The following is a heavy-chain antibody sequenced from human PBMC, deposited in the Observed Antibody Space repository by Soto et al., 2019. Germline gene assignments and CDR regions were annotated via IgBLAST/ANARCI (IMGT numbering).Heavy chain of an antibody. V-gene: IGHV4-31*03. Sequence: SETLSLTCTVSGGSISSGGYYWSWIRQHPGKGLEWIGYIYYSGSTYYNPSLKSRVTISVDTSKNQFSLKLSSVTAADTAVYYCAREYYYYDSSGYYLEYYFDYWGQGTLVTVSS. CDR2: IYYSGST. CDR3: AREYYYYDSSGYYLEYYFDY. CDR1: GGSISSGGYY. J-gene: IGHJ4*02. D-gene: IGHD3-22*01.